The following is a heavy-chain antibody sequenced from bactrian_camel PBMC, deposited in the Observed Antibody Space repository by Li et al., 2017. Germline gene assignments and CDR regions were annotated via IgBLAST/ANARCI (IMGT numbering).Heavy chain of an antibody. J-gene: IGHJ4*01. V-gene: IGHV3S68*01. CDR2: ICSIA. CDR1: GHRISSNIC. CDR3: AATVRPCTLIAREYSG. D-gene: IGHD4*01. Sequence: HVQLVESGGGSSQAGGSLRLSCAVSGHRISSNICVGWFRQAPGKEREGVASICSIAVYDDSVKGRFTGSQDNAKNTVYLQMNSLKPEDTAMYYCAATVRPCTLIAREYSGWGQGTQVTVS.